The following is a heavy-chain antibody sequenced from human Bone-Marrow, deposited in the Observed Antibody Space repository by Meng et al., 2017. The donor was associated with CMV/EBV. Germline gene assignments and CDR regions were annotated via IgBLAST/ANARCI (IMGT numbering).Heavy chain of an antibody. J-gene: IGHJ3*02. CDR2: IYYSGST. CDR1: GGSVSSGSYY. V-gene: IGHV4-61*01. Sequence: GSLRLSCTVSGGSVSSGSYYWSWIRQPPGKGLEWIGYIYYSGSTNYNPSLKSRVTISVDTSKNQFSLKLSSVTAADTAVYYCARGLGTDAFDIWGQGTMVTVSS. D-gene: IGHD1-1*01. CDR3: ARGLGTDAFDI.